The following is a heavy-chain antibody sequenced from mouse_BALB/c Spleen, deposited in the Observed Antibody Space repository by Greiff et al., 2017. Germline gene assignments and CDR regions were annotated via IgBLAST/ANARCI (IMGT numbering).Heavy chain of an antibody. J-gene: IGHJ3*01. Sequence: VKLMESGAELARPGASVKLSCKASGYTFTSYWMQWVKQRPGQGLEWIGAIYPGDGDTRYTQKFKGKATLTADKSSSTAYMQLSSLASEDSAVYYCASVYYGNLGAYWGQGTLVTVSA. D-gene: IGHD2-1*01. V-gene: IGHV1-87*01. CDR1: GYTFTSYW. CDR3: ASVYYGNLGAY. CDR2: IYPGDGDT.